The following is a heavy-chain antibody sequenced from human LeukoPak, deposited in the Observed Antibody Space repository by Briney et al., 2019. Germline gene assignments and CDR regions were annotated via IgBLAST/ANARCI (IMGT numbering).Heavy chain of an antibody. CDR2: INHSGST. V-gene: IGHV4-34*01. CDR3: ARGGVVVPAAISLSVYYYYGMDV. J-gene: IGHJ6*02. D-gene: IGHD2-2*01. Sequence: SSETLSLTCAVYGGSFSGYYWSWIRQPPGKGLEWIGEINHSGSTNYNPSLKSRVTISVDTSKNQFSLKLSSVTAADTTVYYCARGGVVVPAAISLSVYYYYGMDVWGQGTTVTVSS. CDR1: GGSFSGYY.